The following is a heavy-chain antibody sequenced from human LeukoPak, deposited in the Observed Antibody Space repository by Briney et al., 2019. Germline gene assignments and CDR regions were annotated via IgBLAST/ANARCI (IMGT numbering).Heavy chain of an antibody. Sequence: WGSLRLSCAASGFTFSSYGMSWVRQAPGKGLQWVSVIIGSGSSTYYADSVKGRFTISRDNARNTLYLQMNSLRAEDTAVYYCARWYYYETSGLYYGSFDNWGQGTLVTVSS. V-gene: IGHV3-23*01. J-gene: IGHJ5*02. CDR3: ARWYYYETSGLYYGSFDN. CDR2: IIGSGSST. D-gene: IGHD3-22*01. CDR1: GFTFSSYG.